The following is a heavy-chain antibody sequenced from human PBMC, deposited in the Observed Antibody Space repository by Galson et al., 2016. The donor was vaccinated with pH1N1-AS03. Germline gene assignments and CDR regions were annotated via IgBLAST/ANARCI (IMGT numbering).Heavy chain of an antibody. CDR2: ISGSGEDT. Sequence: SLRLSCAASGFSFSSYATSWVRQAPGKGLEWVSSISGSGEDTYYADSVKGRFTISRDSSKSTVYMQVNSLRAEDTAVYFCARNRLYSSQIVVDYWAQGTLVTVSS. D-gene: IGHD6-13*01. CDR3: ARNRLYSSQIVVDY. J-gene: IGHJ4*02. V-gene: IGHV3-23*01. CDR1: GFSFSSYA.